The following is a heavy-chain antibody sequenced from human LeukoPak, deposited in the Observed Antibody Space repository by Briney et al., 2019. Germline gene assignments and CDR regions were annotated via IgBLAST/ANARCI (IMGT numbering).Heavy chain of an antibody. CDR1: GVSISSGDYY. V-gene: IGHV4-30-4*08. D-gene: IGHD3-3*01. Sequence: ASQTLSLTCTVSGVSISSGDYYWSWLRQPPGKGLEWVGYIYYSGSTYYNPSLKCRVTISVDTYKNQFSLKLSSVTVADTAVYYCARVSFGVVIDFDYWGQGTLVTVST. J-gene: IGHJ4*02. CDR3: ARVSFGVVIDFDY. CDR2: IYYSGST.